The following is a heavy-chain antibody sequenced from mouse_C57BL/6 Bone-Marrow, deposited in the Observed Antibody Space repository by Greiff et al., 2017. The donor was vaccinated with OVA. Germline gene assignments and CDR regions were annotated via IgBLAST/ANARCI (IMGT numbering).Heavy chain of an antibody. CDR3: ARDRGGMTVVEGLYYFDY. Sequence: EVMLVESGGGLVKPGGSLKLSCAASGFTFSSYAMSWVRQTPEKRLEWVATISDGGSYTYYPDNVKGRFTITRDNAKNNLYLQMSHLKSEDTAMYYGARDRGGMTVVEGLYYFDYWGQGTTLTVSS. CDR2: ISDGGSYT. V-gene: IGHV5-4*01. CDR1: GFTFSSYA. D-gene: IGHD1-1*01. J-gene: IGHJ2*01.